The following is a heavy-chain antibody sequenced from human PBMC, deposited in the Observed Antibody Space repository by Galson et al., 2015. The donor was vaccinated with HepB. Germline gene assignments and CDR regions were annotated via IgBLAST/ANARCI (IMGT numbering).Heavy chain of an antibody. CDR1: GFTFVTYA. CDR2: INGNGGSR. Sequence: SLRLSCAASGFTFVTYAMSWVRQAPGKGLEWVSFINGNGGSRYYADSVKGRFAISRDNSKNTVELQMNSLRAEDTAIYYCAKSPIAAFFDSWGQGTVVTVSS. D-gene: IGHD6-25*01. V-gene: IGHV3-23*01. CDR3: AKSPIAAFFDS. J-gene: IGHJ4*02.